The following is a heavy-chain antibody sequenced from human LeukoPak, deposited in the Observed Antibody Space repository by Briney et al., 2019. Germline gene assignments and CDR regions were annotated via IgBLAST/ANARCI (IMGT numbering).Heavy chain of an antibody. CDR3: AKEDVVVITIRYFQH. D-gene: IGHD3-22*01. CDR2: ISHDGSNK. V-gene: IGHV3-30*18. J-gene: IGHJ1*01. CDR1: GFTFSSYG. Sequence: GRSLRLSCAASGFTFSSYGMHWVRQAPGKGLEWVAVISHDGSNKYYADSVKGRFTFSRDNSKNTLYLQMNSLRTEDTAIYYCAKEDVVVITIRYFQHWGQGTLVTVSS.